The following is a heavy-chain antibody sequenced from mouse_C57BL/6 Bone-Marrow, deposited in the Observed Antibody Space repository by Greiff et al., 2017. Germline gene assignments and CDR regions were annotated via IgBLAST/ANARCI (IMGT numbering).Heavy chain of an antibody. V-gene: IGHV5-4*03. D-gene: IGHD1-1*01. CDR3: ARVVYGSRRYFDV. CDR1: GFTFSSYA. CDR2: ISDGGSYT. Sequence: DVKLVESGGGLVKPGGSLKLSCAASGFTFSSYAMSWVRQTPEKRLEWVATISDGGSYTYYPDNVKGRFTISRDNAKNNLYLQMSHLKSEDTAMYYCARVVYGSRRYFDVWGTGTTVTVSS. J-gene: IGHJ1*03.